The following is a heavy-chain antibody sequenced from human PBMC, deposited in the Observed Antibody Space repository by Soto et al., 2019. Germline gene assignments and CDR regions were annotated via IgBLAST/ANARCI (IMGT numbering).Heavy chain of an antibody. CDR2: ISAYNGNT. J-gene: IGHJ5*02. Sequence: ASVKVSCKASGYTFTSYGISWVRQAPGQGLEWMGWISAYNGNTNYAQKLQGRVTMTTGTSTSTAYMELRSLRSDDTAVYYCARTAAGTFWFDPWGQGTLVTVSS. D-gene: IGHD6-13*01. CDR1: GYTFTSYG. CDR3: ARTAAGTFWFDP. V-gene: IGHV1-18*04.